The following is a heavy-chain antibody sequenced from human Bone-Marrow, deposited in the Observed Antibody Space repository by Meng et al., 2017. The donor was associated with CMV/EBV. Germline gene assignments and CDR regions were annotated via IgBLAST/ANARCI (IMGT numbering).Heavy chain of an antibody. Sequence: GESLKISCAASGFTFSSYAMSWVRQAPGKGLEWVSVIYSGGSTYYADSVKGRFTISRDNSKNTLYLQMNSLRAEGTAVYYCARESHCSSTSCYTPHYFDYWGQGTLVTVSS. V-gene: IGHV3-53*01. J-gene: IGHJ4*02. D-gene: IGHD2-2*02. CDR1: GFTFSSYA. CDR2: IYSGGST. CDR3: ARESHCSSTSCYTPHYFDY.